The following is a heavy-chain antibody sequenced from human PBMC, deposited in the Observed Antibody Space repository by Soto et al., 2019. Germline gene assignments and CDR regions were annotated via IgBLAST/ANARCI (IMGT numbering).Heavy chain of an antibody. D-gene: IGHD3-16*01. CDR3: ARGITGSKGKYYFDS. J-gene: IGHJ4*02. CDR1: GFTFSAYA. Sequence: EVQLLESGGGLVQPGGSLRLSCAASGFTFSAYAMSWVRQAPGKGLEWVSSISGSGGSTYYADSVKGRFTISRDSSKNTLYLQMNSLRAEDTALYYCARGITGSKGKYYFDSWGQGTLVTVSS. V-gene: IGHV3-23*01. CDR2: ISGSGGST.